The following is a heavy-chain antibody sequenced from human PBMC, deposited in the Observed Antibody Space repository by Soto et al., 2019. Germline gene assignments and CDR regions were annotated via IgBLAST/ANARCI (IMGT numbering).Heavy chain of an antibody. CDR3: ARGRYGDY. Sequence: GASGKVSCKASGYTFTSYAMHWVRQAPGQGLEWMAWISAHNGNTNYAQKLQGRVTVTRDTSTSTAYMELRSLRSDDTAVYYCARGRYGDYWGQGALVTVSS. V-gene: IGHV1-18*01. CDR1: GYTFTSYA. D-gene: IGHD1-1*01. J-gene: IGHJ4*02. CDR2: ISAHNGNT.